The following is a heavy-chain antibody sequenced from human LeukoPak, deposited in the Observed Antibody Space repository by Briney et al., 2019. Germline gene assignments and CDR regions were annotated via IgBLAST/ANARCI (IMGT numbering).Heavy chain of an antibody. D-gene: IGHD3-3*01. CDR1: GFTFSTYG. CDR3: AKDGTKNYDFWSGYLDY. J-gene: IGHJ4*02. Sequence: GRSLRLSCAASGFTFSTYGMHWVRQAPGKGLEWVAVIWYGGSNKYYADSVKGRFTISRDNSKNTLYLQMNSLRAEDTAVYYCAKDGTKNYDFWSGYLDYWGQGTLVTVSS. V-gene: IGHV3-30*18. CDR2: IWYGGSNK.